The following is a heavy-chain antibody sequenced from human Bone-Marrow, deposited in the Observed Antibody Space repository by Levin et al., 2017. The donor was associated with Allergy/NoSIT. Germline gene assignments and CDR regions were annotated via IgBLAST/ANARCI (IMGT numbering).Heavy chain of an antibody. CDR3: ARGRDPYKTGY. V-gene: IGHV4-31*03. Sequence: SQTLSLTCTVSGDSIRSGGMHWSWIRQHPGKGLEWIAYIYSDGSTQYNPSLNSRVSISTDTSKNQVSLKLSSVTAADTAVYYCARGRDPYKTGYWGQGTQVTVSS. CDR1: GDSIRSGGMH. J-gene: IGHJ4*02. CDR2: IYSDGST. D-gene: IGHD5-24*01.